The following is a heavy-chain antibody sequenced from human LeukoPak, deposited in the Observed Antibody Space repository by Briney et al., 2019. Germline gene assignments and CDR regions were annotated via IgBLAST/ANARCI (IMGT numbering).Heavy chain of an antibody. V-gene: IGHV3-20*04. CDR3: ARVLDGGWHVDY. D-gene: IGHD6-19*01. CDR1: GFTFDDYG. J-gene: IGHJ4*02. Sequence: GGSLRLPCAASGFTFDDYGMNWVRQAPGKGLEWVAGINWNGGNTGYADSVKGRFTISRDNAKDSLYLQMNSLRAEDTAVYYCARVLDGGWHVDYWGQGTLVTVSS. CDR2: INWNGGNT.